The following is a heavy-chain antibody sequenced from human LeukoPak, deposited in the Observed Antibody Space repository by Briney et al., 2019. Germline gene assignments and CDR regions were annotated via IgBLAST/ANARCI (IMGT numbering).Heavy chain of an antibody. CDR3: ARVGYYDFWSGPSYFDY. CDR1: GYSFTSYW. Sequence: GESLKISCKGSGYSFTSYWIGWVRQMPGKGLEWMGIIYPGDSDTRYSPSLQGQVTISADKSISTAYLQWSSLKASDTAMYYCARVGYYDFWSGPSYFDYWGQGTLVTVSS. V-gene: IGHV5-51*01. CDR2: IYPGDSDT. D-gene: IGHD3-3*01. J-gene: IGHJ4*02.